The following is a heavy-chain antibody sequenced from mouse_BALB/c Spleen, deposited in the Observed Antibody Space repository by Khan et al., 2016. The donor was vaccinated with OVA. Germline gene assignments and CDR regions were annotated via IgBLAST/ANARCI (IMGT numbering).Heavy chain of an antibody. D-gene: IGHD1-3*01. Sequence: VQLKESGPGLVAPSQSLSITCTVFGFSLTSYGVHWVRQPPGKGLAWLGVIWAGGSTHYNSALMSRLSISKDNTKSQVFLKMNSLQTDDTAMYYCARLEDIWGQGTTLTVSS. CDR3: ARLEDI. CDR1: GFSLTSYG. J-gene: IGHJ2*01. CDR2: IWAGGST. V-gene: IGHV2-9*02.